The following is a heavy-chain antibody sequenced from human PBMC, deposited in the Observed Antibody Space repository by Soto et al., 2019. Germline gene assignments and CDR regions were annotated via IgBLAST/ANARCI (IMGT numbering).Heavy chain of an antibody. CDR2: ISGSGGST. CDR3: AKNSVLRFLEWFSRGRSAAPPAFDI. Sequence: PGGSLRLSCAASGFTFSSYAMSWVRQAPGKGLEWVSAISGSGGSTYYADSVKGRFTISRDNSKNTLYLQMNSLRAEDTAVYYCAKNSVLRFLEWFSRGRSAAPPAFDIWGQGTMVTISS. V-gene: IGHV3-23*01. D-gene: IGHD3-3*01. J-gene: IGHJ3*02. CDR1: GFTFSSYA.